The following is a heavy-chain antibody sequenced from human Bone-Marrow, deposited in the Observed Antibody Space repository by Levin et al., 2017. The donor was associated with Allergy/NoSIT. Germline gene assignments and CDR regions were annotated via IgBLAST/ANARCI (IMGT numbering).Heavy chain of an antibody. CDR1: GGSISSRSHY. CDR3: ATYCTGDSCSTFDS. CDR2: IYYSGAT. J-gene: IGHJ4*02. V-gene: IGHV4-39*07. Sequence: ASETLSLTCIVSGGSISSRSHYWGWVRQPPGKGLEWIGSIYYSGATYYNPSLKSRISVSLDTSKNQMSLKLNSVTAADTAVYYCATYCTGDSCSTFDSWGQGILVTVSS. D-gene: IGHD2-15*01.